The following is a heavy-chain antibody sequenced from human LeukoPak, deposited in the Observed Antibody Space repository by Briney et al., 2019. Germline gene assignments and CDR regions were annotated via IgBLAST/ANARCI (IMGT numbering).Heavy chain of an antibody. V-gene: IGHV3-23*01. CDR1: GFTFSSYA. J-gene: IGHJ4*02. CDR2: ISGSGGST. Sequence: PGGSLRLSCAASGFTFSSYAMSWVRQAPGKGLEWVSAISGSGGSTYYADSVKGRFTISRDNSKNTLYLQMNSLRAEDTAVYYCAKDGYCSGGSCYTGIDYWGQGTLVTVSS. D-gene: IGHD2-15*01. CDR3: AKDGYCSGGSCYTGIDY.